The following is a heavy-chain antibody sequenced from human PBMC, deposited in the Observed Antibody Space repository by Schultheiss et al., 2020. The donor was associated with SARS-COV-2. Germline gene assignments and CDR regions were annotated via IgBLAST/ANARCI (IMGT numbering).Heavy chain of an antibody. V-gene: IGHV4-4*02. CDR3: ARARQRYYFDY. CDR1: GGSISSSNW. D-gene: IGHD3-10*01. Sequence: SETLSLTCAVSGGSISSSNWWSWVRQPPGKGLEWIGEIYHSGSTNYNPSLKSRVTISVDTSKNQFSLKLSSVTAADTAVYYCARARQRYYFDYWGQGTLVTVSS. J-gene: IGHJ4*02. CDR2: IYHSGST.